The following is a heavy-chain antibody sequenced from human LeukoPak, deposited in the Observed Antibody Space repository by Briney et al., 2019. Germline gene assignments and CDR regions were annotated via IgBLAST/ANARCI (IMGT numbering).Heavy chain of an antibody. CDR1: GGTFSSYA. J-gene: IGHJ4*02. CDR2: IIPTFGTA. CDR3: ASTTRAYYYDSSGYYPFDY. D-gene: IGHD3-22*01. Sequence: ASVKVSCKASGGTFSSYAISWVRQAPGQGLEWMGGIIPTFGTANYAQKFQGRVTITADESTSTAYMELSSLRSEDTAVYYCASTTRAYYYDSSGYYPFDYWGQGTLVTVSS. V-gene: IGHV1-69*13.